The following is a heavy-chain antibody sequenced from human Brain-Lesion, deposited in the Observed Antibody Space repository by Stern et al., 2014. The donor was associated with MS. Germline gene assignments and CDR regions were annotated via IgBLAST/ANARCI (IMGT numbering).Heavy chain of an antibody. CDR3: ARFPASRPHVFDS. CDR2: SDHSGST. CDR1: GGSISSSNW. J-gene: IGHJ4*02. Sequence: QVQLVQSGPGLVKPSGTLSLTCAVSGGSISSSNWWSWVRQSPGKGLEWIGGSDHSGSTIYNPSLKSRFTVSVAKPKTRFPLTLRSVPAADTAVYFCARFPASRPHVFDSWGQGTLVTVSS. D-gene: IGHD6-13*01. V-gene: IGHV4-4*02.